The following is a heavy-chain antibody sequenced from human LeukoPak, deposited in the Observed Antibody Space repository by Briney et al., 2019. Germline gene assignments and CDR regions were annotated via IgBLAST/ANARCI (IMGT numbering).Heavy chain of an antibody. V-gene: IGHV3-74*01. J-gene: IGHJ4*02. CDR2: INTDGRIT. D-gene: IGHD1-26*01. Sequence: PGGSLRLSCAASGFTYSSYWMHWVRQTPGKGLLWVSRINTDGRITDYADSVRGRFTISRDNARNTLYLQMTSLRPEDTAVYYCARDLRGARDYWGQGTLVTVSS. CDR3: ARDLRGARDY. CDR1: GFTYSSYW.